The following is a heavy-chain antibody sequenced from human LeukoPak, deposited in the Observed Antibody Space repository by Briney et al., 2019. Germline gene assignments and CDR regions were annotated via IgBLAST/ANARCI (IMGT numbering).Heavy chain of an antibody. CDR1: GFTFDDYA. Sequence: PGGSLRLSCAASGFTFDDYAMHWVRQAPGKGLEWVSLISWDGGSTYYADSVKGRFTISRDNSKNSLYLQMNSLRAEDTALYYCAKAMVRGPGDAFDIWGQGTMVTVSS. J-gene: IGHJ3*02. D-gene: IGHD3-10*01. CDR3: AKAMVRGPGDAFDI. V-gene: IGHV3-43D*03. CDR2: ISWDGGST.